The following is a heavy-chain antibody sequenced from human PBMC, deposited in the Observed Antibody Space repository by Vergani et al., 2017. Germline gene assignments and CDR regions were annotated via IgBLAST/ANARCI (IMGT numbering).Heavy chain of an antibody. CDR2: IYPADSDT. V-gene: IGHV5-51*01. CDR3: ARHTTYTDA. CDR1: EYSFGNYW. Sequence: EVELVQSGPEMRKPGESLKISCKGSEYSFGNYWFGWVRQMPGKGLEWMGIIYPADSDTRYSPTIQGQVTISADKSISTAFLQWDSLKASDTALYYCARHTTYTDAWGQGTLVTVSS. J-gene: IGHJ5*02. D-gene: IGHD1-1*01.